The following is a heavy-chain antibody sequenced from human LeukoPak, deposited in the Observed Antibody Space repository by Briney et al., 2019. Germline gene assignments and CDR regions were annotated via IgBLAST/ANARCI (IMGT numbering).Heavy chain of an antibody. CDR3: ARDSTVAVGPEKSDY. J-gene: IGHJ4*02. V-gene: IGHV1-18*01. D-gene: IGHD6-19*01. CDR1: GYTFTSYG. Sequence: ASVKVSCKASGYTFTSYGISWVRQAPGQGPEWMGWISAYNGNTNYAQKLQGRVTMTTDTSTSTAYMELRSLRSDDTAVYYCARDSTVAVGPEKSDYWGQGTLVTVSS. CDR2: ISAYNGNT.